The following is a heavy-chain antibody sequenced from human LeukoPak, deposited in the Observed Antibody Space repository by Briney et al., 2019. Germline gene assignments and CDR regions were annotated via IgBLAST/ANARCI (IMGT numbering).Heavy chain of an antibody. V-gene: IGHV3-23*01. Sequence: GGSLRLSCAASGFTFSSYAMSWARQAPGKGLEWVSAISGSGGSTYYADSVKGRFTISRDNSKNTLYLQMNSLRAEDTAVYYCAKGPRGSCSGGSCYYYYYYMDVWGKGTTVTVSS. CDR3: AKGPRGSCSGGSCYYYYYYMDV. D-gene: IGHD2-15*01. CDR2: ISGSGGST. J-gene: IGHJ6*03. CDR1: GFTFSSYA.